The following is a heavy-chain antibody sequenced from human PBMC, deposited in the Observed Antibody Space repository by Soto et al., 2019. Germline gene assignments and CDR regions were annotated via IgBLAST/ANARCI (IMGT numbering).Heavy chain of an antibody. CDR1: GYTFTGYA. D-gene: IGHD6-19*01. J-gene: IGHJ4*02. V-gene: IGHV1-3*05. CDR3: ARAVAVPADFDY. Sequence: QVQLVQSGAEEKKPGASVKVSCKASGYTFTGYAVHWVRQAPGQRLEWMGWINAGNGNTKYSQKFQGRVTITRDTSASTAYMELSRLRSEDTAVYYCARAVAVPADFDYWGQGTLVTVSS. CDR2: INAGNGNT.